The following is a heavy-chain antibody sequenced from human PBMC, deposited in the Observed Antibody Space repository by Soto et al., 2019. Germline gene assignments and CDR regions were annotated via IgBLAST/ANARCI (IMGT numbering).Heavy chain of an antibody. D-gene: IGHD6-13*01. Sequence: KTSETLSLTCAVSGGSLSSSSNYWGWNRQPPGKGLEWIGTISYSGKTYYNPSLKSRVTISVDTSKNQVSLKLSSVTAADTAVYFCARQPRIGTPWYPLNAWGQGTLVTVSS. CDR2: ISYSGKT. CDR1: GGSLSSSSNY. V-gene: IGHV4-39*01. CDR3: ARQPRIGTPWYPLNA. J-gene: IGHJ4*02.